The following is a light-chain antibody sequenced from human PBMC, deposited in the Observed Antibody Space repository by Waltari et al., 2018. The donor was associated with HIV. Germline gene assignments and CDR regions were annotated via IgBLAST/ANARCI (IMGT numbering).Light chain of an antibody. CDR1: SSDVGAYDY. CDR2: EVS. J-gene: IGLJ2*01. Sequence: HSALTQPASVSGSPGQSITISCTGTSSDVGAYDYVSLSQQYPGIAPKLIIYEVSNRPSGISNRFSGSKSGNTASLTISGLQTEDEADYYCSSYTISRTLVFGGGTKVTVL. V-gene: IGLV2-14*03. CDR3: SSYTISRTLV.